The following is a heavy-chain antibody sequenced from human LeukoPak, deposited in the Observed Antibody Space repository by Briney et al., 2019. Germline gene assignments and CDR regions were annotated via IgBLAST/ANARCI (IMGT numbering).Heavy chain of an antibody. J-gene: IGHJ3*02. CDR1: GFTFSSYG. CDR3: ARDVTVTTLLDAFDI. V-gene: IGHV3-33*01. CDR2: IWYDGGNK. Sequence: GRSLRLSCAASGFTFSSYGMHWVRQVPGKGLEWVAVIWYDGGNKYYADSVKGRFTISRDNSKNTLYLQMNSLRAEDTAVYYCARDVTVTTLLDAFDIWGQGTMVTVSS. D-gene: IGHD4-17*01.